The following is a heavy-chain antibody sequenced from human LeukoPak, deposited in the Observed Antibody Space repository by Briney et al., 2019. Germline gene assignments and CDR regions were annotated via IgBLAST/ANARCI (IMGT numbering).Heavy chain of an antibody. CDR2: IIPIFGTA. V-gene: IGHV1-69*13. CDR3: ARGGYYYDSSGYYGNYYYYGMDV. D-gene: IGHD3-22*01. Sequence: SVTVSCTASGGTFSSYAISWVRQAPGQGLEWMGGIIPIFGTANYAQKFQGRVTITADESTSTAYMELSSLRSEDTAVYYCARGGYYYDSSGYYGNYYYYGMDVWGQGTTVTVSS. CDR1: GGTFSSYA. J-gene: IGHJ6*02.